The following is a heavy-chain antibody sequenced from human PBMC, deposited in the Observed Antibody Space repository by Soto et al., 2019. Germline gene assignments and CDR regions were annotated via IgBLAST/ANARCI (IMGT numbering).Heavy chain of an antibody. V-gene: IGHV3-21*01. CDR1: GFTFSSYS. Sequence: EVQLVESGGGLVKPGGSLRLSCAASGFTFSSYSMNWVRQAPGKGLEWVSSISSSSSYIYYADSVKGRFTISRDNAKNSLYLQMNSLRAEDTAVYYCARPPVGGYDLGVLDYWGQGTLVTVSS. J-gene: IGHJ4*02. CDR2: ISSSSSYI. D-gene: IGHD5-12*01. CDR3: ARPPVGGYDLGVLDY.